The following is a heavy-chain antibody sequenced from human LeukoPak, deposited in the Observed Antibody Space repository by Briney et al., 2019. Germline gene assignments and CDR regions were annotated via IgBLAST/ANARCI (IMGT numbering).Heavy chain of an antibody. D-gene: IGHD1-26*01. J-gene: IGHJ4*02. CDR3: GRGREGGASPFDY. CDR1: GYTFTGYY. Sequence: ASVKVSCKASGYTFTGYYMHWVRQAPGQGLEWMGWINPNSGGTNYAQKFQGWVTMTRDTSISTAYMELSRLRSDDTAVYYCGRGREGGASPFDYWGQGTLVTVSS. V-gene: IGHV1-2*04. CDR2: INPNSGGT.